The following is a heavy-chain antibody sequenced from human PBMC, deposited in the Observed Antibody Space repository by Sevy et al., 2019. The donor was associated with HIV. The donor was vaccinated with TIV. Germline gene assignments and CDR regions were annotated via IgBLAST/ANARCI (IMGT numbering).Heavy chain of an antibody. D-gene: IGHD6-19*01. J-gene: IGHJ3*02. CDR2: ISSSSSYI. CDR1: GFTFSSYS. V-gene: IGHV3-21*01. Sequence: GGSLRLSCAASGFTFSSYSMNWVRQAPGKGLEWVSSISSSSSYIYYADSVKGRFTISRDNAKNSLYLQMNSLRAEDTAVYYCAGDSSYSSGSDAFDIWGQGTMVTVSS. CDR3: AGDSSYSSGSDAFDI.